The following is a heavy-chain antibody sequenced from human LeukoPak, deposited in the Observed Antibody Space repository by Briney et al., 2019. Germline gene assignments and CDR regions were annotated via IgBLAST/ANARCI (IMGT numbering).Heavy chain of an antibody. D-gene: IGHD6-13*01. V-gene: IGHV3-23*01. J-gene: IGHJ4*02. CDR2: ISGSGGST. Sequence: PGGSLRLSCAASGFTFSSYAMSWVRQAPGKGLEWVSAISGSGGSTYYADSVKGRFTISRDNSKNTLYLQMNSLRAEDTAVYYCAKVQGSQRAGSDSSWYWDFDYWGQGTLVTVSS. CDR3: AKVQGSQRAGSDSSWYWDFDY. CDR1: GFTFSSYA.